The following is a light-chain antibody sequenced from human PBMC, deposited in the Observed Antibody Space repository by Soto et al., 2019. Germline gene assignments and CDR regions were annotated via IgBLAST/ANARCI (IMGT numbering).Light chain of an antibody. V-gene: IGKV1-5*03. J-gene: IGKJ2*02. CDR2: KAS. Sequence: DIQMTQSPSTLSASVGDRVTITCRASQSISTWLAWYQHKPGKAPKHLIYKASSLEGGVPSRFSGSGSGTEFTLTISSLQPDDFATYYCQQYNTYSRTFGQGTKVETK. CDR1: QSISTW. CDR3: QQYNTYSRT.